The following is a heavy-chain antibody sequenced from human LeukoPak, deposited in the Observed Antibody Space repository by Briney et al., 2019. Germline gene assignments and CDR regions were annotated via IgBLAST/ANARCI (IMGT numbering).Heavy chain of an antibody. D-gene: IGHD1-1*01. CDR1: GGSISSYY. V-gene: IGHV4-59*01. CDR2: IYYSGST. Sequence: PSETLSLTCTVSGGSISSYYWSWIRQPPGKGREWIGYIYYSGSTNYNPSLKSRVTISVDTSKNQFSLKLSSVTAADTAVYYCARGVVERSPGYYYYYGMDVWGKGTTVTVSS. CDR3: ARGVVERSPGYYYYYGMDV. J-gene: IGHJ6*04.